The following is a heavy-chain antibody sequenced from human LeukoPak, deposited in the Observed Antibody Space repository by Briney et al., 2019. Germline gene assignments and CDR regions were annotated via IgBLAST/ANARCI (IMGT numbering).Heavy chain of an antibody. CDR2: IYLTDNT. D-gene: IGHD1-26*01. Sequence: PSETLSLTCTVSGDSVTNPLSYWSWIRQSAGKGLEWIGRIYLTDNTNYNPSLAGRVTMSVDTSTNQFSLKLYSVTAADTAIYYCASEFDVGSRYLAFGYWGQGTLVAVSS. J-gene: IGHJ4*02. CDR1: GDSVTNPLSY. V-gene: IGHV4-61*02. CDR3: ASEFDVGSRYLAFGY.